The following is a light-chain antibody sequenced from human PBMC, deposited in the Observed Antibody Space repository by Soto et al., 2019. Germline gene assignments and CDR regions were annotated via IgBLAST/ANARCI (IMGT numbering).Light chain of an antibody. CDR2: DAY. CDR3: QQRHMWPIT. CDR1: QSFRGL. Sequence: EIGLTQSPATVSLSQGERATLSCRASQSFRGLLAWYQQKPGQAPRLLIYDAYNRATGIPPRFSGSGSGTDFTLTISSLEPEDSAVYYCQQRHMWPITFGQGTRLEIK. V-gene: IGKV3-11*01. J-gene: IGKJ5*01.